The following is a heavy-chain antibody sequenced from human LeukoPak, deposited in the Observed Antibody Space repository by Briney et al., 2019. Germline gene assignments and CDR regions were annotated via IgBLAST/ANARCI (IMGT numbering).Heavy chain of an antibody. CDR2: ISAYNGNT. V-gene: IGHV1-18*01. Sequence: ASVKVSCKASGYTFTSYGISWVRQAPGQGLEWMGWISAYNGNTNYAQKLQGRVTMTTDTSTSTAYMELRSLRSDDTAVYYCARDHGIGQVADQMKFDYWGQGTLVTVSS. CDR1: GYTFTSYG. J-gene: IGHJ4*02. D-gene: IGHD1-26*01. CDR3: ARDHGIGQVADQMKFDY.